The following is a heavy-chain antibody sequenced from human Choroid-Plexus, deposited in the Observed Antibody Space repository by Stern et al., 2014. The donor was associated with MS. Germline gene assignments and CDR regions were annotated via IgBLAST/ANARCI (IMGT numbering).Heavy chain of an antibody. J-gene: IGHJ5*02. CDR1: GFTFGTCA. Sequence: VQLEQSGGGVVQPGRPLRLSCVASGFTFGTCAMHWVRQAPGQGLAWVAGGSDDGSNKDYADSVKGRFTISRDNSQNTLYMQMSSLRPEDTAVYYCAKDRQYLTYFFDHWGQGSLVTVSS. D-gene: IGHD2/OR15-2a*01. V-gene: IGHV3-30*18. CDR2: GSDDGSNK. CDR3: AKDRQYLTYFFDH.